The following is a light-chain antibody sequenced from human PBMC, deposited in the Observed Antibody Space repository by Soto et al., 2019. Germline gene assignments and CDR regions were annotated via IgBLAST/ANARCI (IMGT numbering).Light chain of an antibody. V-gene: IGLV2-11*01. CDR3: CSYAGSFTFV. CDR2: DVT. CDR1: RSDVGGYNY. Sequence: QSVLTQPRSVSGSPGQSVTISCTGTRSDVGGYNYVSWYQQHPGKAPKLMIYDVTKRPSGVPDRFSGSKSGNTASLTISGLQAEDEADYYCCSYAGSFTFVFGTGTTLTVL. J-gene: IGLJ1*01.